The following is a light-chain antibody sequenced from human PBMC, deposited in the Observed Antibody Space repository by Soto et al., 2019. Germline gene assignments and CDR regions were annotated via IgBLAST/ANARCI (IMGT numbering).Light chain of an antibody. CDR3: QQYNNWPPMYT. V-gene: IGKV3-15*01. CDR1: QSVSSI. CDR2: GAS. J-gene: IGKJ2*01. Sequence: EIVMTQSPATLSVSPGERATLSCRASQSVSSILAWYQQKAGQAPRLLINGASTRATGIPARFSGSGSGTEFTLTISSLQSEDFAVYYCQQYNNWPPMYTFGQGTKLEIK.